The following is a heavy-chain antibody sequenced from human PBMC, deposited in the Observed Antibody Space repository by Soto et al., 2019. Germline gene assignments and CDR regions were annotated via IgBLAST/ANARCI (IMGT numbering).Heavy chain of an antibody. CDR3: ARDVIAAAGLFDY. J-gene: IGHJ4*02. Sequence: SVKVSCKASGGTFSSCAISWVRQAPGQGLEWMGGIIPIFGTANYAQKFQGRVTITADESTSTAYMELSSLRSEDTAVYYCARDVIAAAGLFDYWGQGTLVTVSS. V-gene: IGHV1-69*13. D-gene: IGHD6-13*01. CDR2: IIPIFGTA. CDR1: GGTFSSCA.